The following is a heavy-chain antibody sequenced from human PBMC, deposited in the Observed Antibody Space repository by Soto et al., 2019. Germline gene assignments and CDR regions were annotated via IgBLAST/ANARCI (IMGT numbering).Heavy chain of an antibody. CDR2: ISSSSSTI. J-gene: IGHJ5*01. V-gene: IGHV3-48*01. CDR1: GFTFSSYI. Sequence: GGSLRLSCAASGFTFSSYIMNWVRQAPGKGLEWVSSISSSSSTIYYADSVKGSFTISRYNAKNSLYLQMNSLRAEDPVVYYCVRVQLNLSFDFWCQGTLVTV. CDR3: VRVQLNLSFDF. D-gene: IGHD3-10*01.